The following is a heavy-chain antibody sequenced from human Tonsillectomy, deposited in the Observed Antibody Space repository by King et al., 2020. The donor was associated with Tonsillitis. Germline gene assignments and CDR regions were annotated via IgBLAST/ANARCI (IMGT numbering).Heavy chain of an antibody. CDR2: IWYDGSNK. V-gene: IGHV3-33*08. J-gene: IGHJ6*03. Sequence: VQLVESGGGVVQPGRSLRLSCAASGFTFSSYGMHWVRQAPGKGLEWVAVIWYDGSNKYYADSVKGRFTISRDNSKNTLYLQMNSLRAEDTAVYYCARGPTMAVAGDYYYMDVWGRGTTVTVSS. CDR1: GFTFSSYG. CDR3: ARGPTMAVAGDYYYMDV. D-gene: IGHD6-19*01.